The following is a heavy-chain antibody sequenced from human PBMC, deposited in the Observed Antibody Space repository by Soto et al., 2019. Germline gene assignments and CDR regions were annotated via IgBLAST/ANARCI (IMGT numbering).Heavy chain of an antibody. CDR3: AKEYSSGWYLYYYYGMDV. V-gene: IGHV3-30*18. CDR1: GFTFSSYG. D-gene: IGHD6-19*01. CDR2: ISYDGSNK. J-gene: IGHJ6*02. Sequence: ESGGGVVQPGRSLRLSCAASGFTFSSYGMHWVRQAPGKGLEWVAVISYDGSNKYYADSVKGRFTISRDNSKNTLYLQMNSLRAEDTAVYYCAKEYSSGWYLYYYYGMDVWGQGTTVTVSS.